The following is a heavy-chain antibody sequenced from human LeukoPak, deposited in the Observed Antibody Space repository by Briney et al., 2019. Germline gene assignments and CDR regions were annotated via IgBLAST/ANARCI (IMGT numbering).Heavy chain of an antibody. J-gene: IGHJ4*02. Sequence: ASVEVSCKASGYIFSSYGISWVRQAPGQGLEWMGWISAYNGYTNYPQKLQGRVTMTTDTSTNTAYMELTSLRSDDTAVYYCARVEEVVAARPYYFDYWGQGTLVTVSS. D-gene: IGHD2-15*01. CDR1: GYIFSSYG. CDR3: ARVEEVVAARPYYFDY. CDR2: ISAYNGYT. V-gene: IGHV1-18*01.